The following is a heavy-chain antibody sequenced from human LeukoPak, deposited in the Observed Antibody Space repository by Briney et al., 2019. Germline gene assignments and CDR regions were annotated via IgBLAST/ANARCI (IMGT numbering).Heavy chain of an antibody. V-gene: IGHV3-30*19. CDR3: ARDLSGRGGWYLYYYYGMDV. CDR2: ISYDGSNK. D-gene: IGHD6-19*01. J-gene: IGHJ6*02. CDR1: GFTFNRFG. Sequence: GGSLRLSCATSGFTFNRFGMHWVRQAPGKGLEWVAVISYDGSNKYYADSVKGRFTISRDNSKNTLYLQMNSLRAGDTAVYYCARDLSGRGGWYLYYYYGMDVWGQGTTVTVSS.